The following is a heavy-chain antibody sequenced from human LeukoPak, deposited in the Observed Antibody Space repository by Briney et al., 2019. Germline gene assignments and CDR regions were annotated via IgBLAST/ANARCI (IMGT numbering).Heavy chain of an antibody. J-gene: IGHJ4*02. CDR3: ARDAGTDGTYFDY. D-gene: IGHD1-1*01. Sequence: GGSLRLTCAASGFIFGAYALHWVRQAPGKGLEWVAVISYDGSNKYYVDSVKGRITISRDKSKNTVYLQMNSLRVEDTAVYYCARDAGTDGTYFDYWGQGTLVTVSS. V-gene: IGHV3-30*04. CDR1: GFIFGAYA. CDR2: ISYDGSNK.